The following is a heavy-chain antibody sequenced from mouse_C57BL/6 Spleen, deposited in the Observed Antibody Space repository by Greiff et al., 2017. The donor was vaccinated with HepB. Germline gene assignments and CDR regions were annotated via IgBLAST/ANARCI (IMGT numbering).Heavy chain of an antibody. Sequence: EESGPGLVKPSQSLSLTCSVTGYSITSGYYWNWIRQFPGNKLEWMGYISYDGSNNYNPSLKNRISITRDTSKNQFFLKLNSVTTEDTATYYCARRAGTVYYFDYWGQGTTLTVSS. CDR2: ISYDGSN. V-gene: IGHV3-6*01. D-gene: IGHD3-3*01. CDR1: GYSITSGYY. CDR3: ARRAGTVYYFDY. J-gene: IGHJ2*01.